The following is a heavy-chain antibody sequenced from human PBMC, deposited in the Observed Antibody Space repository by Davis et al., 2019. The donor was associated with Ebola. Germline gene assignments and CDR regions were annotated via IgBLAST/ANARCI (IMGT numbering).Heavy chain of an antibody. D-gene: IGHD2-15*01. CDR3: ARDRVVVVAGRAIYYYGMDV. V-gene: IGHV4-34*12. CDR1: GESLRGYQ. Sequence: MPSETLSLTCAVYGESLRGYQWSWVRQPPGKGLEWIGEIIHSGSTNYNPSLKSRVTISVDTSKNQFSLKLSSVTAADTAVYYCARDRVVVVAGRAIYYYGMDVWGQGTTVTVSS. CDR2: IIHSGST. J-gene: IGHJ6*02.